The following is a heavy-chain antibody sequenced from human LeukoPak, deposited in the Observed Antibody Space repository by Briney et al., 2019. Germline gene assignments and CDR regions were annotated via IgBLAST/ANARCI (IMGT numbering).Heavy chain of an antibody. CDR2: INAGNGNT. J-gene: IGHJ6*03. V-gene: IGHV1-3*01. Sequence: AASVKVSCKASGYTFTSYAMHWVRQAPGQRLEWMGWINAGNGNTKYSQKFQGRVTITRDTSASTAYMELSSLRSEDTAVYYCARGYDFWSGYSGSATRQPDYYYYYMDVWGKGTTVTVSS. D-gene: IGHD3-3*01. CDR1: GYTFTSYA. CDR3: ARGYDFWSGYSGSATRQPDYYYYYMDV.